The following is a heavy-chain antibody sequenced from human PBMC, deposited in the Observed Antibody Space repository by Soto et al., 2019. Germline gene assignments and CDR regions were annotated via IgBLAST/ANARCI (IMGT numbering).Heavy chain of an antibody. J-gene: IGHJ6*02. D-gene: IGHD1-1*01. V-gene: IGHV1-2*02. CDR2: INPNSGGT. Sequence: ASVKVSCKASGYTFTGYYMHWVRQAPGQGLEWMGWINPNSGGTNYAQKFQGRFTMTRDTSISTAYMELSRLRSDDTAVYYCARVPQAGTLTGGYYYGMDVWGQGTTVTVSS. CDR1: GYTFTGYY. CDR3: ARVPQAGTLTGGYYYGMDV.